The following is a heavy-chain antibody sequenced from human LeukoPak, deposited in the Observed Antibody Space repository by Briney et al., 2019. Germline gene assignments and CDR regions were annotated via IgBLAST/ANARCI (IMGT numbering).Heavy chain of an antibody. CDR1: GYGFTNSW. J-gene: IGHJ4*02. Sequence: GESLKISRKGSGYGFTNSWIGWVRQMPGKGLEWMGIIYPGDSTTKYSPSFQGHVTISADKSISTAYLQWSSLKASDTAMYYRARPYSTGWYYFDYWGQGTLVTVSS. CDR2: IYPGDSTT. D-gene: IGHD6-19*01. V-gene: IGHV5-51*01. CDR3: ARPYSTGWYYFDY.